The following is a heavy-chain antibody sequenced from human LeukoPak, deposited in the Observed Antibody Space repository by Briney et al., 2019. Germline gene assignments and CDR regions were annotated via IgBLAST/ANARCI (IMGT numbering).Heavy chain of an antibody. D-gene: IGHD1-1*01. V-gene: IGHV1-18*04. CDR3: AIDRPSAIGTTARFDP. CDR2: ISTYSGNI. J-gene: IGHJ5*02. CDR1: GYIFTTYS. Sequence: GASVKVSCKASGYIFTTYSISWVRQAPGQGLDWVGWISTYSGNINYAQKFQGRVTMTTDTSTSTAYMELRSLRSDDTAMYYCAIDRPSAIGTTARFDPWGQGTLVAVSS.